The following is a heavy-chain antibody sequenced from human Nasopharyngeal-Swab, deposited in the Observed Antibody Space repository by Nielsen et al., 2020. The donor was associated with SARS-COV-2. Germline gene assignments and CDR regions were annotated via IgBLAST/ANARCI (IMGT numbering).Heavy chain of an antibody. CDR3: ARDWEQQHDAFDI. CDR1: GYTFTGYY. V-gene: IGHV1-2*06. J-gene: IGHJ3*02. CDR2: INPNSGGT. Sequence: ASVKVSCKASGYTFTGYYMHGVRQAPGQGREWMGRINPNSGGTNYAQKFQGRVTMTRDTSISTAYMELSRLRSDDTAVYDCARDWEQQHDAFDIWGQGTMVTVSS. D-gene: IGHD6-13*01.